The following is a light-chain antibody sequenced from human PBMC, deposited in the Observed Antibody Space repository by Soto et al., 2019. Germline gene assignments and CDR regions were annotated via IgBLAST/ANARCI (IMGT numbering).Light chain of an antibody. Sequence: EIVMTQSPATLSVSPGERATLSCRASQSVSSNLAWYQQKPGQAPRLLIYGASTRATGIPARFSGSGSGTEFTLTISSLQSEDFAVYYCQQYNNWPPAITFGQGKRLEI. CDR1: QSVSSN. CDR2: GAS. J-gene: IGKJ5*01. CDR3: QQYNNWPPAIT. V-gene: IGKV3-15*01.